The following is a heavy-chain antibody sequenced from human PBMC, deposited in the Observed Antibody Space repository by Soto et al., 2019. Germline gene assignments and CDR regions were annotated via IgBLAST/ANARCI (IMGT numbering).Heavy chain of an antibody. CDR3: ARGYDVWGGMDV. J-gene: IGHJ6*02. CDR1: GYTFTNYA. V-gene: IGHV1-3*05. CDR2: SNAGNCNT. D-gene: IGHD3-10*02. Sequence: QVQLVQSGAEEKKPWASVKVSCKASGYTFTNYAMHWVRQAPGQRLEWMGWSNAGNCNTKYSQKFQCRITSTRDTSASTAYMELSSLRFEDTAMYYCARGYDVWGGMDVWGQATTVTVSS.